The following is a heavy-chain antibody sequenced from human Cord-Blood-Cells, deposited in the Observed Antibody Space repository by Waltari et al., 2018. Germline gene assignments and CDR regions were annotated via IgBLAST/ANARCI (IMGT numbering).Heavy chain of an antibody. J-gene: IGHJ4*02. CDR1: GFTLSSYG. CDR3: ARHAVAAAAYDY. D-gene: IGHD6-13*01. CDR2: IWYDGSNK. Sequence: QVMLVETGGGVVQPGMPLRLSGAAAGFTLSSYGMHRVGQAPGKGLEWVAFIWYDGSNKYYADSVKGRFTISRDNSKNTLYLQMNSLRAEDTAVYYCARHAVAAAAYDYWGQGTLVTVSS. V-gene: IGHV3-33*01.